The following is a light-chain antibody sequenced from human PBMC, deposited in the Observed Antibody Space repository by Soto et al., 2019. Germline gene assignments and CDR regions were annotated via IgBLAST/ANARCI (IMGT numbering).Light chain of an antibody. CDR1: QSVSSW. Sequence: DIQMTQSPPTLSASVGDRVTITCRASQSVSSWLAWYQQKPGKAPKLLIHKASRLESGVSSRFSGSGSGTEFTLTISSLQCDDIGTYYCQEYKNWTFGNVTNVEIK. CDR3: QEYKNWT. J-gene: IGKJ1*01. V-gene: IGKV1-5*03. CDR2: KAS.